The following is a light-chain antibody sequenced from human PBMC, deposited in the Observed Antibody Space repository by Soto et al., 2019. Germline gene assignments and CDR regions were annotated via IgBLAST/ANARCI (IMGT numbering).Light chain of an antibody. CDR2: DVS. V-gene: IGLV2-14*01. Sequence: QSALTQPASVSGSPGQSITISCAGTSSDVGGYNYVSWYQQHPGKAPKLMIYDVSNRPPGVSNRFSGSKSGNTASLTISGLQAEDEADYYCRSYTSSRVFGGGTKLTVL. CDR3: RSYTSSRV. CDR1: SSDVGGYNY. J-gene: IGLJ2*01.